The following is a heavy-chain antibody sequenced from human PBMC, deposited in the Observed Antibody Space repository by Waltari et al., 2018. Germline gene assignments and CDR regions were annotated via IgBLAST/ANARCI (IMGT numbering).Heavy chain of an antibody. J-gene: IGHJ4*02. CDR2: ISSGGSNI. CDR3: TRERSVTGKGNLDY. CDR1: GFTFSRYE. Sequence: EVQLVESGGGLVQTGGSLRLSCAASGFTFSRYEMNWVRQAPGKGLEWVSYISSGGSNIFYAESVKGRFTISRDNAKNSLYLQMNSLRVEDTAVYYCTRERSVTGKGNLDYWGQGTLVTVSS. V-gene: IGHV3-48*03. D-gene: IGHD3-10*01.